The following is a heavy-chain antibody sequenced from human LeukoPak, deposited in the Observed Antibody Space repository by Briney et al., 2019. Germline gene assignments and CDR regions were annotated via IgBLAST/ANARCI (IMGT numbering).Heavy chain of an antibody. D-gene: IGHD6-13*01. J-gene: IGHJ4*02. Sequence: GASVKVSCTASGYTFTGYYMHWVRQAPGQGLEWMGWINPNSGGTNYAQKFQGWVTMTRDTSISTAYMELSRLRSDDTAVYYCARDSAAGTGSFDYWGQGTLVTVSS. CDR3: ARDSAAGTGSFDY. CDR2: INPNSGGT. V-gene: IGHV1-2*04. CDR1: GYTFTGYY.